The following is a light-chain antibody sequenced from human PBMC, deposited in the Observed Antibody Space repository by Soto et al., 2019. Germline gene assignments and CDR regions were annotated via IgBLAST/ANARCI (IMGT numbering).Light chain of an antibody. CDR3: QQSYTIPT. V-gene: IGKV1-39*01. Sequence: DIQMTQSPSSLSASVGDRVTITCRASQSISPYLNWYQQESGKAPKLLIHSTSILQSGVPSRFSGGGAGTDFTLTISSLQPEDSATYYCQQSYTIPTFGGGTKVEIK. CDR1: QSISPY. CDR2: STS. J-gene: IGKJ4*01.